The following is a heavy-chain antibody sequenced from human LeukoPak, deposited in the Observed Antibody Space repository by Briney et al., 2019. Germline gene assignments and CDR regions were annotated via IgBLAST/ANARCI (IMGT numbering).Heavy chain of an antibody. CDR3: ATQNYSSSWYSDDAFDI. Sequence: ASVKVSCKVSGYTLTELSMHWVRQAPGKGLEWMGGFDPEDGETIYAQKFQGRVTMTEDTSTDTAYMELSSLRSEDTAVYYCATQNYSSSWYSDDAFDIWGQGTTVTVSS. J-gene: IGHJ3*02. D-gene: IGHD6-13*01. CDR1: GYTLTELS. CDR2: FDPEDGET. V-gene: IGHV1-24*01.